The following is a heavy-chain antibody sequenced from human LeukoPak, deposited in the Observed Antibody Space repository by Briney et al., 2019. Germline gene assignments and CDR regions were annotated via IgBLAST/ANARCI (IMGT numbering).Heavy chain of an antibody. D-gene: IGHD2-15*01. CDR1: GFTFNTYT. V-gene: IGHV3-21*04. CDR2: ISSGTSYI. Sequence: GGSLRLSCAASGFTFNTYTMNWVRQAPGKGLEWVSSISSGTSYIYYADSVKGRFTISRDNSKNTLYLQMNSLRAEDTAVYYCAKQGSGCSGGSCYFLRGEYYYMDVWGEGTTVTISS. CDR3: AKQGSGCSGGSCYFLRGEYYYMDV. J-gene: IGHJ6*03.